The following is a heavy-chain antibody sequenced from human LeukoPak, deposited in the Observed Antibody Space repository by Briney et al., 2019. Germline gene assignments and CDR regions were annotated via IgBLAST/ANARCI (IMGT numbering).Heavy chain of an antibody. V-gene: IGHV1-18*04. CDR2: ISAYNGNT. Sequence: ASVKVSCKASGYTFTGYYMHWVRQAPGQGLEWMGWISAYNGNTNYAQKFQGRVTITADKSTSTAYMELSSLRSEDTAVYYCARVGCSSTSCYKNPLDYWGQGTLVTVSS. CDR3: ARVGCSSTSCYKNPLDY. D-gene: IGHD2-2*02. CDR1: GYTFTGYY. J-gene: IGHJ4*02.